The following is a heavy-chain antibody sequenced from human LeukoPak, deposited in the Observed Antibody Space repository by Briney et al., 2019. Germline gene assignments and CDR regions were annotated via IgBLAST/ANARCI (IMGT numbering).Heavy chain of an antibody. CDR2: MNPDSGNT. D-gene: IGHD3-10*01. Sequence: ASVKVSCKTSGYTFTNSDINWVRQATGPGHDWKGWMNPDSGNTGYAQNFQGRITMTRNTSINTAYMELSSLRSEDTAVYYCARYITMVRGGSWFDPWGQGTLVTVSS. V-gene: IGHV1-8*01. CDR3: ARYITMVRGGSWFDP. CDR1: GYTFTNSD. J-gene: IGHJ5*02.